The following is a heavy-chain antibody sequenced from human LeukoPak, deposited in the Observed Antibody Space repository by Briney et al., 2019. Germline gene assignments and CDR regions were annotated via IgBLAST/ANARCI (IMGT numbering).Heavy chain of an antibody. CDR1: GYTFTSYD. CDR2: MNPNSGNT. D-gene: IGHD1-7*01. Sequence: ASVKVSCKASGYTFTSYDINWVRQATGQGLEWMGWMNPNSGNTGYAQKFQGRVTMTRDTSISTAYMELSRLRSDDTAVYYCARDREWNYPLSNDYWGQGTLVTVSS. J-gene: IGHJ4*02. CDR3: ARDREWNYPLSNDY. V-gene: IGHV1-8*01.